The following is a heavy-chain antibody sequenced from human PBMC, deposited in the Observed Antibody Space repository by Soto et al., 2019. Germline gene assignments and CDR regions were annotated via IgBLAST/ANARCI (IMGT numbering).Heavy chain of an antibody. J-gene: IGHJ4*02. D-gene: IGHD6-19*01. CDR3: ARDLALALVDY. Sequence: QVQLVQSGAEVKKPGASVKVSCKASDYSFTSYGISWVRQAPGQGREWMGWISGYNGNTKYAQKFQGKVTMTTDTSTSTAYMELRNLRSDDTAMYYCARDLALALVDYWGQGTLVTVSS. CDR2: ISGYNGNT. CDR1: DYSFTSYG. V-gene: IGHV1-18*01.